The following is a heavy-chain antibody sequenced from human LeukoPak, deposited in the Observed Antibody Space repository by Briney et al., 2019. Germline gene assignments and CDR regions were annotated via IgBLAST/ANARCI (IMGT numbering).Heavy chain of an antibody. V-gene: IGHV1-8*01. CDR1: GYTFTSYD. CDR3: ARSMRMYYYGPGSYGY. CDR2: MNPNSGNT. J-gene: IGHJ4*02. D-gene: IGHD3-10*01. Sequence: ASVKVSCKASGYTFTSYDINWVRQATGQGLEWMGWMNPNSGNTGYAQKFQGRVTMTRNTSISTAYMELSSLRSEDTAVYYCARSMRMYYYGPGSYGYWGQGTLVTVSS.